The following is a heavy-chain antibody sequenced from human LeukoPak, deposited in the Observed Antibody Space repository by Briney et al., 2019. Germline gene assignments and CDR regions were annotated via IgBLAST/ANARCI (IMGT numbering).Heavy chain of an antibody. CDR1: GFTVSSNY. Sequence: GGSLRLSCAASGFTVSSNYMSWVRQAPGKGLEWVSVIYSGGSTYYADSVKGRFTISRDNSKNTLYLQMNSLRADDTAVYYCARDVPRSGWAFDFWGQGTMVTVSS. CDR3: ARDVPRSGWAFDF. CDR2: IYSGGST. V-gene: IGHV3-53*01. D-gene: IGHD6-19*01. J-gene: IGHJ3*01.